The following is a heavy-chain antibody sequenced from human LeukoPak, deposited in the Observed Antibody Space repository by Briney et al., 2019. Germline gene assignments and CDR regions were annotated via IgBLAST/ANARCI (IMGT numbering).Heavy chain of an antibody. CDR2: VYHSGST. Sequence: SETLSLTCTVSGGSISSGDYYWSWIRQPPGKGLEWIGYVYHSGSTNYNPSLKSRVAISVDTSRNQVSLKLSSLTAADTAVYYCARGSTRADDYWGQGTLVTVSS. J-gene: IGHJ4*02. V-gene: IGHV4-61*08. D-gene: IGHD2/OR15-2a*01. CDR3: ARGSTRADDY. CDR1: GGSISSGDYY.